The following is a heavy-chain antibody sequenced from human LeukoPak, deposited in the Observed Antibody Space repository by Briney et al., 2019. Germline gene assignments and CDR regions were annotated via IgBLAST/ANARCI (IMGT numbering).Heavy chain of an antibody. V-gene: IGHV1-69*04. Sequence: SVTVSYKASGGTFSSYAISWVRQAPGQGLEWMGRIIPILGIANYAQKFQGRVTITADKSTSTAYMELSSLRSEDTAVYYCARDQVTMVRGVTYNWFDPWGQGTLVTVSS. D-gene: IGHD3-10*01. J-gene: IGHJ5*02. CDR1: GGTFSSYA. CDR3: ARDQVTMVRGVTYNWFDP. CDR2: IIPILGIA.